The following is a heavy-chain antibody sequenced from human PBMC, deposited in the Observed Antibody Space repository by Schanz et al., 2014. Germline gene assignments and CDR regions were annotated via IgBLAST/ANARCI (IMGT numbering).Heavy chain of an antibody. CDR3: ARARYTGYDCSGY. J-gene: IGHJ4*02. V-gene: IGHV1-2*06. CDR2: INPNTGGT. CDR1: GYTFTAYF. Sequence: QVQLVQSGPAVKQPGASVKVSCKASGYTFTAYFIHWVRQAPGQGLEWMGRINPNTGGTNFAQKFQSRVTTARETSITTAYMHLSRLTSDATATYFCARARYTGYDCSGYWGQGTLLIVSS. D-gene: IGHD5-12*01.